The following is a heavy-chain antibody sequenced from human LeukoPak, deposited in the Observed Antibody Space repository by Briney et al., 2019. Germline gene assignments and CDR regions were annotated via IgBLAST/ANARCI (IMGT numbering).Heavy chain of an antibody. Sequence: ASVKVSCKASGYTFTSYDINWVRQATGQGLEWMGWMNPNSGNTGHAQKFQGRVTMTRNTSISTAYMELSSLRSEDTAVYYCARDPTVTTPGGYYGMDVWGQGTTVTVSS. CDR3: ARDPTVTTPGGYYGMDV. CDR1: GYTFTSYD. CDR2: MNPNSGNT. V-gene: IGHV1-8*01. D-gene: IGHD4-17*01. J-gene: IGHJ6*02.